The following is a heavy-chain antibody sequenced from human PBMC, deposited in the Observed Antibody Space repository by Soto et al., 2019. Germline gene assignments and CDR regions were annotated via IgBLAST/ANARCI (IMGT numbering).Heavy chain of an antibody. CDR1: GGSISSSSYY. V-gene: IGHV4-39*01. Sequence: SETLSLTCTVSGGSISSSSYYWGWIRQPPGKGLEWIGSIYYSGSTYYNPSLKSRVTISVDTSKNQFSLKLSSVTAADTAVYYCARLNLVPAAYWEYFDYWGQGTLVTVSS. CDR2: IYYSGST. D-gene: IGHD2-2*01. J-gene: IGHJ4*02. CDR3: ARLNLVPAAYWEYFDY.